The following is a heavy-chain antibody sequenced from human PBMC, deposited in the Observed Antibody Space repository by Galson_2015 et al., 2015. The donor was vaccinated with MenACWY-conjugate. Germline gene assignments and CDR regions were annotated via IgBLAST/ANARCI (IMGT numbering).Heavy chain of an antibody. CDR3: VKGTLPSCSGTLCCSFDS. CDR1: GFIFINSA. J-gene: IGHJ4*02. D-gene: IGHD2-8*02. CDR2: VSASDSGT. V-gene: IGHV3-23*01. Sequence: PLRLAGEASGFIFINSAMRWVRQTPGKGLEWVSAVSASDSGTYYADSVKGRFTISRDNSKNTLSLQMNSLRVEDTAVYYCVKGTLPSCSGTLCCSFDSWGQGTLVTVSS.